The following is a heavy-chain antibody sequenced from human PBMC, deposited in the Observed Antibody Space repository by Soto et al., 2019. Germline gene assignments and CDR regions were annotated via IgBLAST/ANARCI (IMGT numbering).Heavy chain of an antibody. CDR2: IYYSGST. J-gene: IGHJ6*02. CDR1: GGSISSGGYY. D-gene: IGHD2-15*01. Sequence: SETLSLTCTVSGGSISSGGYYWSWIRQHPGKGLEWIGYIYYSGSTYYNPSLKSRVTISVDTSKNQFSLKLSSVTAADTAVYYCARVPPHCSGGSCYSYYYGMDVWGQGTTVTVSS. CDR3: ARVPPHCSGGSCYSYYYGMDV. V-gene: IGHV4-31*03.